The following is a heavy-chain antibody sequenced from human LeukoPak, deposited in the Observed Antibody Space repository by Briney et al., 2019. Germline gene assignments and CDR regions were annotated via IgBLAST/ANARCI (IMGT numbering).Heavy chain of an antibody. CDR3: AKYLGGY. CDR1: GFTFSSYG. V-gene: IGHV3-30*18. CDR2: ISYDGSNK. J-gene: IGHJ4*02. D-gene: IGHD4-23*01. Sequence: GGSLRLSFAASGFTFSSYGMHWVRQAPGKGLEWVAVISYDGSNKYYADSVKGRFTISRDNSKNTLYLQMNSLRAEDTAVYYCAKYLGGYWGQGTLVTVSS.